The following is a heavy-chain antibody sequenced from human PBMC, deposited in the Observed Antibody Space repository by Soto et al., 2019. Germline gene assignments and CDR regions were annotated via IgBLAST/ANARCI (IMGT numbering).Heavy chain of an antibody. CDR1: GGSISSGGYY. CDR3: ARERAGQNWNGEIGY. Sequence: QVQLQESGPGLVKPSQTLSLTCTVSGGSISSGGYYWSWIRQHPGKGMEWIGYIYYSGSTYYNPSLKSRVTISVDTSKNQFSLKLSSVTAADTAVYYCARERAGQNWNGEIGYWGQGTLVTVSS. J-gene: IGHJ4*02. D-gene: IGHD1-1*01. V-gene: IGHV4-31*03. CDR2: IYYSGST.